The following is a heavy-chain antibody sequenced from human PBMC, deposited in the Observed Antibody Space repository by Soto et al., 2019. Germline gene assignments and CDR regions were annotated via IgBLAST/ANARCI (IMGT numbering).Heavy chain of an antibody. CDR3: ATGRGPVYGGSVDY. V-gene: IGHV4-59*01. CDR1: GGSISSYY. CDR2: IYYSGST. Sequence: PSETLSLTCTVSGGSISSYYWNWIRQPPGKGLEWIAYIYYSGSTSYNPSLKSRVTILVDTSKNQFSLKLTSVTAADTSVYYCATGRGPVYGGSVDYWGQGTLVTAPQ. J-gene: IGHJ4*02. D-gene: IGHD2-15*01.